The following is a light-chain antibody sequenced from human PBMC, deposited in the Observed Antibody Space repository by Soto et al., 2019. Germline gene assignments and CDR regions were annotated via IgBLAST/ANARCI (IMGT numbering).Light chain of an antibody. Sequence: DIVMTQSVDSLAVSLGERATINCKSSQSVLHSSNNKNYLTWYQQKPGQPPKLLIYWASTRESGVPDRFSGSGSGTDFTLTISSLQAEDVAVYYCQQYYCIPPTFGQGTKVEIK. J-gene: IGKJ1*01. CDR1: QSVLHSSNNKNY. CDR2: WAS. CDR3: QQYYCIPPT. V-gene: IGKV4-1*01.